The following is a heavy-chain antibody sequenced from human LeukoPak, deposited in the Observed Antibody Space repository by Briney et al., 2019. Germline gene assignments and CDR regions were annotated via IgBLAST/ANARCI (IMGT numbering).Heavy chain of an antibody. V-gene: IGHV3-48*03. CDR1: GFTFSSYE. Sequence: GGSLRLSCAASGFTFSSYEMNWVRQAPGKGLEWVSYISSSATTIYYADSVKGRFTISRDNAKNSLYLQMNSLRAEDTAVYYCARGGMVPVWGQGTLVTVSS. CDR2: ISSSATTI. J-gene: IGHJ4*02. D-gene: IGHD4/OR15-4a*01. CDR3: ARGGMVPV.